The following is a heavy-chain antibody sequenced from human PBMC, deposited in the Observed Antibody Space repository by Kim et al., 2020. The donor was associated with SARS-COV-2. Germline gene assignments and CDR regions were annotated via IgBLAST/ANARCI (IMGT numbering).Heavy chain of an antibody. J-gene: IGHJ4*02. V-gene: IGHV2-5*02. Sequence: SGPTLVKPRQTLTLTCTFSGFSLSTRGVGVGWIRQPPGKALEWLALLYWDDDKRYSPSLKSRLTITKDTSKNQVVLTMTNMDPVDTATYYCAHRRLAATGPNFDYWGQGTLVTVSS. CDR1: GFSLSTRGVG. CDR2: LYWDDDK. D-gene: IGHD6-13*01. CDR3: AHRRLAATGPNFDY.